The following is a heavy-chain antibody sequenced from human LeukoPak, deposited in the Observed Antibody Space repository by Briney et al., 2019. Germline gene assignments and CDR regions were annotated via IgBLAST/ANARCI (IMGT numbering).Heavy chain of an antibody. CDR2: ISGSGGST. D-gene: IGHD4-17*01. CDR3: AKNPDYGDFYVVDY. J-gene: IGHJ4*02. CDR1: GFTFSSYA. Sequence: GGSLRLSCAASGFTFSSYAMSWVRQAPGKGLEWVSAISGSGGSTYYVDSVKGRFTISRDNSKNTLYLQMNSLRAEDTAVYYCAKNPDYGDFYVVDYWGQGTLVTVSS. V-gene: IGHV3-23*01.